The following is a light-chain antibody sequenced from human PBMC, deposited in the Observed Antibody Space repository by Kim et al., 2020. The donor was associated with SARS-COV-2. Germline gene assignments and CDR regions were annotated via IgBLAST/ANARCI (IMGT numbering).Light chain of an antibody. CDR3: AAWDDSRNGRVV. CDR2: GNN. V-gene: IGLV1-44*01. Sequence: ELTQPPSASGTPGQRVTISCSGSSSNIGSNSVNWYQQFPGTAPKLLIYGNNQRPSGVPDRFSASKSGTSASLAISGLQSEDEADYYCAAWDDSRNGRVVFGGGTQLTVL. CDR1: SSNIGSNS. J-gene: IGLJ2*01.